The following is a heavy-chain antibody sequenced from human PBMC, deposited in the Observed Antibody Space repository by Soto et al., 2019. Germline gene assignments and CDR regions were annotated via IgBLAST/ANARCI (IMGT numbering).Heavy chain of an antibody. CDR1: GGTFSSYA. CDR3: ARAQDFWSGFTGRNYYYGMDV. V-gene: IGHV1-69*01. D-gene: IGHD3-3*01. J-gene: IGHJ6*02. Sequence: SVKVSCTGSGGTFSSYAISWVRQAPGQGLEWMGGIIPIFGTANYAQKFQGRVTITADESTSTAYMELSSLRPEDTAVYYCARAQDFWSGFTGRNYYYGMDVWGQGTTVTVSS. CDR2: IIPIFGTA.